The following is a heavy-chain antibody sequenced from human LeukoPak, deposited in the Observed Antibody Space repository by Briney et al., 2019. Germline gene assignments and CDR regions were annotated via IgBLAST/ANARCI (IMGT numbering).Heavy chain of an antibody. V-gene: IGHV3-23*01. D-gene: IGHD6-13*01. CDR2: ISGSGGST. Sequence: GGSLRLSCAASGFTFSSYAMSWVRQAPGKGLEWVSGISGSGGSTYYADSVKGRFTISRDNSKNTLYLQMNSLRAEDTAVYYCAKGSSSYYFAFDIWGQGTMVTVSS. CDR3: AKGSSSYYFAFDI. CDR1: GFTFSSYA. J-gene: IGHJ3*02.